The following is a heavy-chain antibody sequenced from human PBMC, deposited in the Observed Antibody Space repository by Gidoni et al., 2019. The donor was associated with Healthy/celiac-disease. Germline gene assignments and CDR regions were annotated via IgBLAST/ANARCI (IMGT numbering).Heavy chain of an antibody. V-gene: IGHV3-48*02. J-gene: IGHJ4*02. Sequence: EVQLVESGGGLVQPGGSLRLSCSASGFHFSSYSMNWVRQAPGKGLEWVSYISSSSSTIYYADSVKGRFTISRDNAKNSLYLQMNSLRDEDTAVYYCARGARYNWNGDDYWGQGTLVTVSS. CDR2: ISSSSSTI. CDR1: GFHFSSYS. CDR3: ARGARYNWNGDDY. D-gene: IGHD1-1*01.